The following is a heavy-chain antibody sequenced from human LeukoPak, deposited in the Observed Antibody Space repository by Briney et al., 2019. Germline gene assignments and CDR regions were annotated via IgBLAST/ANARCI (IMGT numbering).Heavy chain of an antibody. CDR3: ARDRRGSYDAFDI. Sequence: GGSLRLSCAASGFTFSSYSMNWVRQAPGKGLEWVSSISSSSSYIYYADSVKGRFTISRDNAKNSLYLQMNSLRAEDTAVYYCARDRRGSYDAFDIWGQGTMVTISS. V-gene: IGHV3-21*01. CDR1: GFTFSSYS. J-gene: IGHJ3*02. D-gene: IGHD1-26*01. CDR2: ISSSSSYI.